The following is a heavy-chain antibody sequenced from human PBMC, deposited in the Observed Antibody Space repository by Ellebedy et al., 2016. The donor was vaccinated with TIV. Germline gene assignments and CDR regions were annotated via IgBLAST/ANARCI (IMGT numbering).Heavy chain of an antibody. Sequence: GGSLRLSXAASGFTFSSYWMSWVRQAPGKGPEWVASIKHDESEIYSMDSVKGRFAISRDNSKNTLYLQMNSLRAEDTAVYYCARDRTLRNGYSYAYLIGFDYWGQGTLVTVSS. J-gene: IGHJ4*02. CDR1: GFTFSSYW. V-gene: IGHV3-7*01. D-gene: IGHD5-18*01. CDR3: ARDRTLRNGYSYAYLIGFDY. CDR2: IKHDESEI.